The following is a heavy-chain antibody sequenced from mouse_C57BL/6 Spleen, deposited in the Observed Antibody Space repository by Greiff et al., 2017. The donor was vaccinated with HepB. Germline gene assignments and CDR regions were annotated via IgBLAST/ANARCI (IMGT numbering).Heavy chain of an antibody. CDR2: INYDGSST. D-gene: IGHD2-13*01. CDR1: GFTFSDYY. V-gene: IGHV5-16*01. J-gene: IGHJ2*01. Sequence: EVKLVESEGGLVQPGSSMKLSCTASGFTFSDYYMAWVRQVPEKGLDWVANINYDGSSTYYLDSLKSRFIISRDNAKNILYLQMSSLKSEDTATYYCARVDYEYYFDYWGQGTTLTVSS. CDR3: ARVDYEYYFDY.